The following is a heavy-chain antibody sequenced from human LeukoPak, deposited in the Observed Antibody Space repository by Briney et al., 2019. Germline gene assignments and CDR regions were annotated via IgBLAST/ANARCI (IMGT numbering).Heavy chain of an antibody. CDR2: ISGTGGKA. Sequence: GGSLRLSCAASGFTFSSYSMNWVRQAPGKGLEWVSVISGTGGKAYYADSVKGRFTISRDNSKNTLYLQMNSLSAEDTAVYYCAKGLYASGSYSFSFDYWGQGTLVTVSS. CDR1: GFTFSSYS. CDR3: AKGLYASGSYSFSFDY. V-gene: IGHV3-23*01. D-gene: IGHD3-10*01. J-gene: IGHJ4*02.